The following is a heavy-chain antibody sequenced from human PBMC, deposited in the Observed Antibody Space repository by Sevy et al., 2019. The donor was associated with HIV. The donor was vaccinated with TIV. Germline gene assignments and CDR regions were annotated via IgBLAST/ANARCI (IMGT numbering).Heavy chain of an antibody. CDR2: INPNGGGT. J-gene: IGHJ4*02. CDR3: ARSVYGSGTYLNDY. V-gene: IGHV1-2*02. CDR1: GYYFTGYY. D-gene: IGHD3-10*01. Sequence: ASVKVSCKASGYYFTGYYVHWVRQAPGQGLEWMGWINPNGGGTNIGQKFHGRFTMSRDTSITTAYMELTRLRSNDTGVYFCARSVYGSGTYLNDYWGQGTLVTVSS.